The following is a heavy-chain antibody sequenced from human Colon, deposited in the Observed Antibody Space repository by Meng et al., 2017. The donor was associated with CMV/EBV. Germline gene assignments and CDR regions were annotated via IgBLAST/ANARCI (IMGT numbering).Heavy chain of an antibody. D-gene: IGHD2-2*01. CDR2: INQDGSEK. CDR3: ARDANCSSTSCYLSAYYYGMDV. J-gene: IGHJ6*02. V-gene: IGHV3-7*01. CDR1: GFTFSNDW. Sequence: GGSLRLSCAASGFTFSNDWMSWVRQTPGKGLEWVANINQDGSEKYYVDSVKGRFTISRDNAKNSLYLQMNSLRAEDTAVYYCARDANCSSTSCYLSAYYYGMDVWGQGTTVTVSS.